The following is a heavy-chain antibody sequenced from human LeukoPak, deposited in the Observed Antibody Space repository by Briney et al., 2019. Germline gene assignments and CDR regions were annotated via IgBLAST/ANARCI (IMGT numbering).Heavy chain of an antibody. CDR1: GFTFSSNS. J-gene: IGHJ4*02. CDR3: AREGYTSDRWDYFDY. Sequence: GGSLRLSCVASGFTFSSNSMNWVRQAPGKGLEWVSYICSASGSIYYADSVKGRFTISRDNAKNSLYLQMNSLRAEDTAVYFCAREGYTSDRWDYFDYWGQGTLVTVSS. CDR2: ICSASGSI. V-gene: IGHV3-48*04. D-gene: IGHD2-2*02.